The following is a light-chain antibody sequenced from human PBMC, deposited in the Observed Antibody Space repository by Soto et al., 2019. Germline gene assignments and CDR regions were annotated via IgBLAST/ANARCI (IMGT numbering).Light chain of an antibody. J-gene: IGKJ4*01. CDR3: QQYNTYVT. CDR2: KAS. V-gene: IGKV1-5*03. CDR1: QSISSW. Sequence: DIQMTQSPSSLSASVEDRVTITCRASQSISSWLAWYQQKPGKAPKLLIYKASSLESGVPSRFSGSGSGTEFTLTISSLQSDDFATYYCQQYNTYVTFGGGTKVDIK.